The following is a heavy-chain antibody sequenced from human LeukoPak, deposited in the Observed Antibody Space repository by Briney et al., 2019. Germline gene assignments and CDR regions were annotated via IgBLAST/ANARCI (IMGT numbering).Heavy chain of an antibody. CDR1: GGSIRYYY. D-gene: IGHD2-15*01. CDR2: IYYNGST. J-gene: IGHJ4*02. Sequence: SETLSLTCTVSGGSIRYYYWSWIRQSPGKGLEWIGYIYYNGSTNYNPSLKSRVTISVDMSKNQFSLKMSSVTAADTAVYYCARKGGLLDYWGQGRLVTVSS. V-gene: IGHV4-59*01. CDR3: ARKGGLLDY.